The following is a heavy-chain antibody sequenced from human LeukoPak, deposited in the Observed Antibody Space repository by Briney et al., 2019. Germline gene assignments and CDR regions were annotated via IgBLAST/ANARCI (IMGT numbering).Heavy chain of an antibody. CDR1: GDIVSSNSAG. J-gene: IGHJ1*01. CDR3: ARDPYDSSGYYFQH. V-gene: IGHV6-1*01. D-gene: IGHD3-22*01. Sequence: SQTLSLTCAISGDIVSSNSAGWNWIRLSPSRGLEWLGMTYYRSKWYNDYAVSVKSRITINPDTSKNQFSLQLNSVTPEDTAVYYCARDPYDSSGYYFQHWGQGTLVTVSS. CDR2: TYYRSKWYN.